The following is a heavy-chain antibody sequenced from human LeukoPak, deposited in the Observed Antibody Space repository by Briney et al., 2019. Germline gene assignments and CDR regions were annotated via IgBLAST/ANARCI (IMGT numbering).Heavy chain of an antibody. CDR1: GGSFSGFY. CDR2: INHSGRT. D-gene: IGHD2-15*01. V-gene: IGHV4-34*01. Sequence: SETLSLTCAVYGGSFSGFYWSWIRQPPGKGLEWIGEINHSGRTNYNPSLKSRVTISVDTSKNQFSLRLRSVNAADTAVYYCASQPGDSWVDYWGQGTLVTVSS. J-gene: IGHJ4*02. CDR3: ASQPGDSWVDY.